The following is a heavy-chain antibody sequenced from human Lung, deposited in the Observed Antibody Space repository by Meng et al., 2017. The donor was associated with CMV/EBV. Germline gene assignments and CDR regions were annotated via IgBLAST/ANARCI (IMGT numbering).Heavy chain of an antibody. CDR2: IKQDGSEI. V-gene: IGHV3-7*01. J-gene: IGHJ4*02. CDR3: ATYGWTPDY. Sequence: GEXXTISCAASGFSFSTYWMNWVRQAPGKGLEWVASIKQDGSEIYYVDSVKGRFTISRDNAKKSLYLQMDSLRAEDTAVYYCATYGWTPDYWGQGTLVTVSS. CDR1: GFSFSTYW. D-gene: IGHD2-8*02.